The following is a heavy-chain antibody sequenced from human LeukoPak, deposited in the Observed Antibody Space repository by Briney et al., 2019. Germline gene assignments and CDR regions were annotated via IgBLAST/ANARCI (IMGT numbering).Heavy chain of an antibody. D-gene: IGHD1-1*01. CDR1: GYRFTGYY. CDR2: INPNSGGT. Sequence: ASVKVSCKASGYRFTGYYMPWVRQAPGQGLEWMGRINPNSGGTNYAQKFQGRVTMTRDTSISTAYMELTRLRSDDTAVYYCAKPQGGGSSDWRFDLWGRGTLVSVSS. V-gene: IGHV1-2*06. J-gene: IGHJ2*01. CDR3: AKPQGGGSSDWRFDL.